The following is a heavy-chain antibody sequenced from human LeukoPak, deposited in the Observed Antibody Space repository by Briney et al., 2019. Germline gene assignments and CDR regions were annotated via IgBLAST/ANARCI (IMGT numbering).Heavy chain of an antibody. D-gene: IGHD3-22*01. CDR3: ARGPYSYDSSGAFDI. CDR2: ISSSGST. V-gene: IGHV4-38-2*02. Sequence: SETLSLTCTVSGYSISSGYYWGWIRQPPGKGLEWIGRISSSGSTNYNPSLKSRVTISVDTSKNQFSLKLSSVTAADTAVYFCARGPYSYDSSGAFDIWGQGTMVTVSS. J-gene: IGHJ3*02. CDR1: GYSISSGYY.